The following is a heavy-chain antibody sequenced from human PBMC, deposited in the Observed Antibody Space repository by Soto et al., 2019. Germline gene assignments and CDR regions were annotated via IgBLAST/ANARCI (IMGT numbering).Heavy chain of an antibody. Sequence: SETLSLTCTVSGGSISSGDYYWSWIRQPPGKGLEWIGYIYYSGSTYYNPSLKSRVTISVDTSKNQFSLKLSSVTAADTAVYYCAREDVDTALDYYYGMDVWGQGTTVTVSS. D-gene: IGHD5-18*01. V-gene: IGHV4-30-4*01. CDR2: IYYSGST. CDR1: GGSISSGDYY. J-gene: IGHJ6*02. CDR3: AREDVDTALDYYYGMDV.